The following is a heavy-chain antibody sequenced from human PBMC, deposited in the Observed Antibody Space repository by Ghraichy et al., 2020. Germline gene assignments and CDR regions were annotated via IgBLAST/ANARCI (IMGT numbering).Heavy chain of an antibody. D-gene: IGHD3-10*01. Sequence: GGSLRLSCVASGFTFSNYAIHWVRQAPGKGLEWVAVISYDGADERYADSVKGRLTMSRDNSKNTLNLQMTSLRPDDTAIYYCVKDRGLQHFYGMDAWGQGTTVTVSS. CDR2: ISYDGADE. CDR1: GFTFSNYA. V-gene: IGHV3-30*18. J-gene: IGHJ6*02. CDR3: VKDRGLQHFYGMDA.